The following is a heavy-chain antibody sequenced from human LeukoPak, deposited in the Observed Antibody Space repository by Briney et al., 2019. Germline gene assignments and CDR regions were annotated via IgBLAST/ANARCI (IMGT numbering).Heavy chain of an antibody. V-gene: IGHV4-59*01. J-gene: IGHJ4*02. CDR2: IYYSGST. D-gene: IGHD1-26*01. Sequence: SETLTLTCTASGVSISSFYWSWIRQPPGKGLECIGYIYYSGSTNYNPSLKSRVTMSVDTSKNQFSLKLSSVTAADTAVYYCARAGYGVGDTAHHYFDYWGQGTLVTVSS. CDR3: ARAGYGVGDTAHHYFDY. CDR1: GVSISSFY.